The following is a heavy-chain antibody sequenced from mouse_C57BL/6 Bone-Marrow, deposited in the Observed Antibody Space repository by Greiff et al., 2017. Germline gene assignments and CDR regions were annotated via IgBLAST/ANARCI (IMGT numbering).Heavy chain of an antibody. CDR2: ILPGSGST. D-gene: IGHD2-3*01. J-gene: IGHJ4*01. CDR3: ARDGYYLYCAMDY. V-gene: IGHV1-9*01. CDR1: GYTFTGYW. Sequence: QVQLQQSGAELMKPGASVKLSCKATGYTFTGYWIEWVKQRPGHGLEWIGEILPGSGSTNSNEKFKGKATFTADTSSKPAYRRLSSLTTEDAAIYYCARDGYYLYCAMDYWGQGTSVTVSS.